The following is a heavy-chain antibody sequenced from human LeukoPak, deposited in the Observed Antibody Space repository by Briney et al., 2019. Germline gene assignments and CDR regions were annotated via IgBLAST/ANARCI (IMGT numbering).Heavy chain of an antibody. Sequence: ASVKVSCKASGYTFTSYDINWVRQATGQGLEWMGWMNPNSGNTGYAQKFQGRVTMTRNTPISTAYMELSSLRSEDTAVYYCARDVIAVAGGNWFDPWGQGTLVTVSS. V-gene: IGHV1-8*01. CDR2: MNPNSGNT. J-gene: IGHJ5*02. CDR3: ARDVIAVAGGNWFDP. CDR1: GYTFTSYD. D-gene: IGHD6-19*01.